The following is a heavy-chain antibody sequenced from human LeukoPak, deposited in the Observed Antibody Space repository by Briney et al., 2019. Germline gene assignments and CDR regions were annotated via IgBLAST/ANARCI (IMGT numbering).Heavy chain of an antibody. CDR2: ISAYNGNT. CDR3: ARVDPTYYYDSSGYYYEPYFDY. D-gene: IGHD3-22*01. J-gene: IGHJ4*02. CDR1: GYTFTSYG. Sequence: ASVKVSCKASGYTFTSYGISWVRQAPGQGLGWMGWISAYNGNTNYAQKLQGRVTMTTDTSTSTAYMELRSLRSDDAAVYYCARVDPTYYYDSSGYYYEPYFDYWGQGTLVTVSS. V-gene: IGHV1-18*01.